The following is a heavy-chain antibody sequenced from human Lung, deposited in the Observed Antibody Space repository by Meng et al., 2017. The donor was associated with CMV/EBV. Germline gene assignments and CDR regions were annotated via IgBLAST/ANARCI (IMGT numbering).Heavy chain of an antibody. CDR1: GYSFTSYW. J-gene: IGHJ4*02. D-gene: IGHD2-2*01. Sequence: GGSLRLSCKGSGYSFTSYWIGWVRQMPGKGLEWMGIIYPGDSDTRYSPSFQGQVTISADKSISTAYLQWSSLKASDTAMYYCARYPRYCSSTSCYFDYWGQRTLVTVSS. CDR3: ARYPRYCSSTSCYFDY. CDR2: IYPGDSDT. V-gene: IGHV5-51*01.